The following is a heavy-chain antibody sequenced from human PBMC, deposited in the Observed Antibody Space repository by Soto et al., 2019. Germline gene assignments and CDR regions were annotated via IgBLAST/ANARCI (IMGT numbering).Heavy chain of an antibody. Sequence: SETLSLTCTVSGGSISSGGYYWSWICQHPGKGLEWIGYIYYSGRAHYSPSLKSRLTISVDPSKNQFSLKLTSVTAADTAVYYCARAVPGSTGTHHSGSGIFYVSPFDYWGQGALVTVSS. D-gene: IGHD3-10*01. CDR2: IYYSGRA. V-gene: IGHV4-31*03. J-gene: IGHJ4*02. CDR1: GGSISSGGYY. CDR3: ARAVPGSTGTHHSGSGIFYVSPFDY.